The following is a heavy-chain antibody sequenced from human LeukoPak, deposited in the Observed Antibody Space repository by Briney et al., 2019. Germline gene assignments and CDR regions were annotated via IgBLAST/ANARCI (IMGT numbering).Heavy chain of an antibody. CDR1: GYSFTSYW. CDR3: ARHKPAATDY. J-gene: IGHJ4*02. Sequence: GESLKISCKASGYSFTSYWIGWVRQLPGKGLEWMAIIYPDDSDTRYSPTFQGQVTISADKSISTAYLQWSSLKASDTAMYYCARHKPAATDYWGQGTLITVSS. V-gene: IGHV5-51*01. CDR2: IYPDDSDT. D-gene: IGHD6-13*01.